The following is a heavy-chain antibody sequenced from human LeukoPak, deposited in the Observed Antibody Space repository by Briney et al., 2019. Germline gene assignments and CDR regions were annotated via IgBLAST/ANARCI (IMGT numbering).Heavy chain of an antibody. V-gene: IGHV3-21*05. CDR1: GFTFSSYS. D-gene: IGHD6-19*01. J-gene: IGHJ3*02. CDR3: AREDAAVAAFDI. CDR2: ISSSSSYI. Sequence: PGGSLRLSCAASGFTFSSYSMNWVRQAPGKGLEWVSYISSSSSYIYYADSVKGRFTISRDNAKNSLYLQMNSLRAEDTAVYYCAREDAAVAAFDIWGQGTMVTVSS.